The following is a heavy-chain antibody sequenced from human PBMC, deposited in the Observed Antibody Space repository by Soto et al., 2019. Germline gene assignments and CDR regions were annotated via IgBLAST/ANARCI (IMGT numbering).Heavy chain of an antibody. J-gene: IGHJ4*02. CDR2: IYYSGST. V-gene: IGHV4-31*03. CDR1: GGSIRSGGYY. CDR3: ARISNYYDSSGYYLYYFDY. Sequence: QVQLQESGPGLVKPSQTLSLTCTVSGGSIRSGGYYWSWIRQHPGKGLEWIGYIYYSGSTYYNPSLKSRVNILVDTSKNQFALTLSSVTAADTAVYYCARISNYYDSSGYYLYYFDYWGQGPLDNVSS. D-gene: IGHD3-22*01.